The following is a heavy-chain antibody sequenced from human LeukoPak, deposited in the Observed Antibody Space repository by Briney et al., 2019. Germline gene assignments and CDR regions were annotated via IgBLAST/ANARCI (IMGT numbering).Heavy chain of an antibody. J-gene: IGHJ4*02. V-gene: IGHV6-1*01. CDR1: GDSVSSNNAA. D-gene: IGHD3-22*01. CDR2: TYYKSKWYN. Sequence: SQTLSLTCAISGDSVSSNNAAWNWIRQSPSRGLEWLGRTYYKSKWYNDYALSVKSRITINPVTSKNQFSLKLSSVTAADTAVYYCAREVITMIVVVDTFDYWGQGTLVTVSS. CDR3: AREVITMIVVVDTFDY.